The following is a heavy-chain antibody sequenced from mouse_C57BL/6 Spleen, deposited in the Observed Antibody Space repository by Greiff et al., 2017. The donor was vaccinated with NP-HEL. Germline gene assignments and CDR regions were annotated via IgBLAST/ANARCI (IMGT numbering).Heavy chain of an antibody. D-gene: IGHD2-2*01. CDR2: IYYDGSST. CDR3: ARAMVTTRGWYFDV. Sequence: EVKVVESEGGLVQPGSSMKLSCTASGFTFSDYYMAWVRQVPEKGLEWVANIYYDGSSTYYLDSLKSRFIISRDNAKNILYLQMSSLKSEDTATYYCARAMVTTRGWYFDVWGTGTTVTVSS. CDR1: GFTFSDYY. J-gene: IGHJ1*03. V-gene: IGHV5-16*01.